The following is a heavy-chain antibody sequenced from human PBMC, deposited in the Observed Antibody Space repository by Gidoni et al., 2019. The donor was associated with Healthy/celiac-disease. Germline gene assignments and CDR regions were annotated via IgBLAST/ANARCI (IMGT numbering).Heavy chain of an antibody. J-gene: IGHJ5*02. CDR1: GFTFSSYA. D-gene: IGHD2-2*01. CDR3: AKDRGCSSTSCYEWFDP. V-gene: IGHV3-23*01. Sequence: EVQLLESGGGLVQPGGSLRLSCAASGFTFSSYAMSWVRQAPGKGLEWVSAISGSGGSTYYADSVKGRFTISRDNSKNTLYLQMNSLRAEDTAVYYCAKDRGCSSTSCYEWFDPWGQGTLVTVSS. CDR2: ISGSGGST.